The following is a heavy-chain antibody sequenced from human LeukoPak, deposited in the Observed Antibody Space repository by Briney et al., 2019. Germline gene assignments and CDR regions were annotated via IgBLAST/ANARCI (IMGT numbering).Heavy chain of an antibody. CDR1: GGSISSYY. CDR3: ARVRKSCSSTSCYIFDY. J-gene: IGHJ4*02. Sequence: SETLSLTCTVSGGSISSYYWSWIRQPPGKGLEWIGYIYYSGSTNYNPSLKSRVTISVDTSKNQFSLKLSSVTAADTAVYYCARVRKSCSSTSCYIFDYWGQGTLVTVSS. D-gene: IGHD2-2*02. CDR2: IYYSGST. V-gene: IGHV4-59*01.